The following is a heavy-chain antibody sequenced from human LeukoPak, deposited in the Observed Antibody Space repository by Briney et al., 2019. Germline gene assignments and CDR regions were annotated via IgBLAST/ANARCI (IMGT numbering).Heavy chain of an antibody. J-gene: IGHJ4*02. D-gene: IGHD4-23*01. V-gene: IGHV3-23*01. Sequence: GGTLRLSCAASGFTFSSYAMAWVRQSPGKGLEWVSTISASGAATYYADSVRGRFTISRDNSGHVLYLQLNRLRVDDTAFYYCPKPLLTPGNWGPGTLVTVSS. CDR1: GFTFSSYA. CDR3: PKPLLTPGN. CDR2: ISASGAAT.